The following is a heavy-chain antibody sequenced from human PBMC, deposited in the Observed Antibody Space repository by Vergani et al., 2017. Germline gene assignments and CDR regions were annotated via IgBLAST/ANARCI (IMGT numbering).Heavy chain of an antibody. D-gene: IGHD1-1*01. V-gene: IGHV3-30*03. CDR2: ISYDGTQK. Sequence: QVQLVESGGGVVQPGESLRLSCAASGFPFSTYGMHCVCQALGKGLECVAEISYDGTQKHYADSVKGRFTISRDNSKSTLYLQMNSLRTEDTAVYYCATKSCGTPGCQIGYFREWGQGTLVTVSS. J-gene: IGHJ1*01. CDR3: ATKSCGTPGCQIGYFRE. CDR1: GFPFSTYG.